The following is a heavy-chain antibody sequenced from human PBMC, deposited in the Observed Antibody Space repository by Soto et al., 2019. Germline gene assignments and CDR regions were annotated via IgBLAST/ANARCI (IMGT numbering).Heavy chain of an antibody. CDR1: GGSISSYY. CDR2: IYYSGST. Sequence: SETLSLTCTVSGGSISSYYWSWIRQPPGKGLEWIGYIYYSGSTNYNPSLKSRVTISVDTSKNQFSLKLSSVTAADTAVYYCARAKALITGRWFDPWGQGTLVTL. J-gene: IGHJ5*02. D-gene: IGHD1-20*01. V-gene: IGHV4-59*01. CDR3: ARAKALITGRWFDP.